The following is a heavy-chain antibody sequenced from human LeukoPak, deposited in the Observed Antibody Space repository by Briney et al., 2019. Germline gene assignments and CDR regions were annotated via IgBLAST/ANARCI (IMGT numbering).Heavy chain of an antibody. J-gene: IGHJ4*02. D-gene: IGHD1-7*01. CDR1: GFTFSSYA. V-gene: IGHV3-30-3*01. Sequence: GGSLRLSCAASGFTFSSYAMHWVRQAPDKGLEWVAVISYDGSNKYYGDSVKGRFTISRDNSKNTLYLQMNSLRAEDTAVYYSARARPGTTLYGYWGQGTLVTVSS. CDR2: ISYDGSNK. CDR3: ARARPGTTLYGY.